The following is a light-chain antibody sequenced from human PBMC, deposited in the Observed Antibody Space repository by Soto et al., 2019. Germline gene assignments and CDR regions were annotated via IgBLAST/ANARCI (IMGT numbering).Light chain of an antibody. Sequence: IQLTQTPSSLSASVGDRVTITCRASQGISSFLAWYQQKPGKAPKLLIYAASTLQSGVPSRFSGSGSGTDFTLTISCLQSEDFATYYCQQLKSNLITFGQGTRLEIK. J-gene: IGKJ5*01. CDR1: QGISSF. CDR2: AAS. CDR3: QQLKSNLIT. V-gene: IGKV1-9*01.